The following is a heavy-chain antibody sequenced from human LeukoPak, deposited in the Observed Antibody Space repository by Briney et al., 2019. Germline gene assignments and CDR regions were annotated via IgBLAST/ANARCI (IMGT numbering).Heavy chain of an antibody. Sequence: GASVKVSCKASGYTFTSYGISWVRQAPGQGLEWTGWISAYNGNTNYAQKLQGRVTMTTDTSTSTAYMELRSLRSDDTAVYYCARGERAYGSGSTNDYWGQGTLVTVSS. J-gene: IGHJ4*02. V-gene: IGHV1-18*01. CDR2: ISAYNGNT. CDR1: GYTFTSYG. CDR3: ARGERAYGSGSTNDY. D-gene: IGHD3-10*01.